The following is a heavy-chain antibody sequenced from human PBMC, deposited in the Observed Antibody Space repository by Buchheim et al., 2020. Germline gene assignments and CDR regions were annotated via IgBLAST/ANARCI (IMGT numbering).Heavy chain of an antibody. Sequence: EVQLVESGGGLVQPGGSLRLSCAASGFTFSSYEMNWVRQAPGKGLEWVSYISSRATTIYYADSVKGRFTISRDNDKNSLSLQMNRLSADHAAVYYCARSKLGGHTPYYFDHWRQQTL. CDR1: GFTFSSYE. CDR3: ARSKLGGHTPYYFDH. J-gene: IGHJ4*02. V-gene: IGHV3-48*03. CDR2: ISSRATTI. D-gene: IGHD3-10*01.